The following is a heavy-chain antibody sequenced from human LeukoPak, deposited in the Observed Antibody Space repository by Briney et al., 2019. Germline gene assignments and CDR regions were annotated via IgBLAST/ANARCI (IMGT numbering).Heavy chain of an antibody. CDR2: IGIDSGNT. V-gene: IGHV3-48*01. CDR1: GFTFSDYS. J-gene: IGHJ4*02. D-gene: IGHD5-24*01. CDR3: ARDYKYAFDN. Sequence: GGSLRLSCAASGFTFSDYSMNWVRKAPGKGLEWISYIGIDSGNTNYADSVKGRFTISGDKAKNSLYLQMNSLRVEDTAVYYCARDYKYAFDNWGQGTLVTVSS.